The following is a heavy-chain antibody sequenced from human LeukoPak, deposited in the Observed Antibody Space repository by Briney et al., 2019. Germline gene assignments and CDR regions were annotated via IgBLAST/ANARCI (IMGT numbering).Heavy chain of an antibody. Sequence: SETLSLTCAVYGGSFSGYYWSWIRQPPGKGLEWIGEINHSGSTDYNPSLKSRVTISVDTSKNQFSLKLSSVTAADTAVYYCARIGYDYVWGSYRYVMAFDYWGQGTLVTVSS. CDR3: ARIGYDYVWGSYRYVMAFDY. CDR2: INHSGST. D-gene: IGHD3-16*02. CDR1: GGSFSGYY. V-gene: IGHV4-34*01. J-gene: IGHJ4*02.